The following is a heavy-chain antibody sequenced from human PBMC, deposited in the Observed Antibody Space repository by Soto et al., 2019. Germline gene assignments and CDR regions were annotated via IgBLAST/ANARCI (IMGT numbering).Heavy chain of an antibody. CDR2: INPKSDDT. CDR3: ARKHSLDYIRWGLDP. CDR1: GYPFSDNQ. D-gene: IGHD4-4*01. Sequence: ASVKVSCKASGYPFSDNQIHWLRRAPGQGLEWMGRINPKSDDTNYAQKFQGRVTMTRDTSIDTAYLELTGLTSDDTATYYCARKHSLDYIRWGLDPWGQGTLVTVSS. J-gene: IGHJ5*02. V-gene: IGHV1-2*02.